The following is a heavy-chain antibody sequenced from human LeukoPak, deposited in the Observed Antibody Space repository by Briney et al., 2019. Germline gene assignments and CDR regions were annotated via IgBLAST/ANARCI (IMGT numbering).Heavy chain of an antibody. CDR1: GFTFSSDA. V-gene: IGHV3-23*01. J-gene: IGHJ4*02. Sequence: GGSLRLSCAASGFTFSSDAMSWVRQAPGKGLEWVSAISGSGGSTYYADSVKGRFTISRDNSKNTLYLQMNSLRAEDTAVYYCAKDRKLGTYYYDSSGYSLWGQGTLVTVSS. D-gene: IGHD3-22*01. CDR3: AKDRKLGTYYYDSSGYSL. CDR2: ISGSGGST.